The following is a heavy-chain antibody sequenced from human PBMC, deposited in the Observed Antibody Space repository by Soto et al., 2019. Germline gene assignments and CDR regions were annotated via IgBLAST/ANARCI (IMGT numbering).Heavy chain of an antibody. J-gene: IGHJ4*02. CDR3: ARDRGRNGDYEGYFDY. Sequence: EVQLLESGGGLVQPGGSLRLSCAASGFTFSSYAMSWVRQAPGKGLEWVSAIRGSSGSTDYADSVKGRFTISRDNSKNTVYLQMNSLRAEDTAVYYCARDRGRNGDYEGYFDYWGQGTLVTVSS. CDR1: GFTFSSYA. CDR2: IRGSSGST. D-gene: IGHD4-17*01. V-gene: IGHV3-23*01.